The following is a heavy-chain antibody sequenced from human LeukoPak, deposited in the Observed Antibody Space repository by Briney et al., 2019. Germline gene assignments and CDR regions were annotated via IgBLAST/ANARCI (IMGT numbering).Heavy chain of an antibody. J-gene: IGHJ4*02. CDR2: IYYSGST. CDR1: GGSISSYY. D-gene: IGHD3-22*01. V-gene: IGHV4-59*01. Sequence: KPSETLSLTYTVSGGSISSYYWSWIRQPPGKGLEWIGYIYYSGSTNYNPSLKSRVTISVDTSKNQFSLKLRSVTAADTAVYYCARAVKYYYDRSDEYFDYWGQGTLVTVSS. CDR3: ARAVKYYYDRSDEYFDY.